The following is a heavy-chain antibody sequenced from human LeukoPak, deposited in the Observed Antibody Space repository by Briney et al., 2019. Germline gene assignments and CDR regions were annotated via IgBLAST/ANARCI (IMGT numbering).Heavy chain of an antibody. CDR3: ARDSYYDSSGYYRQYGMDV. D-gene: IGHD3-22*01. J-gene: IGHJ6*02. CDR2: INSDGSST. V-gene: IGHV3-74*01. CDR1: GFTFSSYW. Sequence: GGSLRLSCAASGFTFSSYWMHWVRQVPGKGLVWVSRINSDGSSTSYADSVKGRFTISRDNAKNTLYLQMNSLRAEDTAVYYCARDSYYDSSGYYRQYGMDVWGQGTTVTVSS.